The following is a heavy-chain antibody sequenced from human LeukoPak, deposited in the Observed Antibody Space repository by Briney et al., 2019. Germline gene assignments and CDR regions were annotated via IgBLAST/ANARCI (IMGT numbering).Heavy chain of an antibody. D-gene: IGHD1-26*01. V-gene: IGHV1-8*01. J-gene: IGHJ4*02. Sequence: ASVKVSCKASGYTFTSYDINWVRQATGQGLEWMGWMNPNSGKTGYAQKFQGRVTMTRNTSISTAYMELSSLRSEDTAVYYCARAVPGYSGSQWYFDYWGQGTLVTVSS. CDR1: GYTFTSYD. CDR2: MNPNSGKT. CDR3: ARAVPGYSGSQWYFDY.